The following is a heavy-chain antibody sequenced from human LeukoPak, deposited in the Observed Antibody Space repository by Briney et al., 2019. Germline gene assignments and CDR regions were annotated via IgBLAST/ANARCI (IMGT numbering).Heavy chain of an antibody. Sequence: PSETLSLTCTVSGGSISGYYWSWIRQSPGKGLEWIGYIYYSGSTNYNPSLKSRVTISVDTSKNQFSLKLSSVTAADPAVYYCARCRFAGLDYWGQGTLVTVSS. CDR1: GGSISGYY. D-gene: IGHD3-3*01. V-gene: IGHV4-59*01. CDR2: IYYSGST. CDR3: ARCRFAGLDY. J-gene: IGHJ4*02.